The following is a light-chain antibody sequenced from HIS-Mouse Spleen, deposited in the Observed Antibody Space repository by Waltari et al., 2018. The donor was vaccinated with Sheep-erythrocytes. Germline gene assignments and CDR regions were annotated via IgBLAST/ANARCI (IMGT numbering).Light chain of an antibody. Sequence: QSALTQPRSVSGSPGQSVTISCTGTSSDVGGYTYVSWYQQHPGKAPKLMIYDVSKRPSGGPDRFSGSKSGNTASLTISGLQAEDEADYYCCSYAGSYNHVFATGTKVTVL. V-gene: IGLV2-11*01. CDR3: CSYAGSYNHV. CDR1: SSDVGGYTY. J-gene: IGLJ1*01. CDR2: DVS.